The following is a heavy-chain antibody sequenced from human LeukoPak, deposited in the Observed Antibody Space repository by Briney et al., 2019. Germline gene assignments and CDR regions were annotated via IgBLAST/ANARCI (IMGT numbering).Heavy chain of an antibody. CDR1: GGSISSYY. CDR2: IYYSGST. V-gene: IGHV4-59*01. Sequence: SSETLSLTCTVSGGSISSYYWSWIRQPPGKGLEWIGYIYYSGSTNYNPSLKSRVTISVDTSKNQFSLKLSSVTAADTAVYYCARLKLVYFDYWGQGTLVTVSS. CDR3: ARLKLVYFDY. J-gene: IGHJ4*02. D-gene: IGHD6-13*01.